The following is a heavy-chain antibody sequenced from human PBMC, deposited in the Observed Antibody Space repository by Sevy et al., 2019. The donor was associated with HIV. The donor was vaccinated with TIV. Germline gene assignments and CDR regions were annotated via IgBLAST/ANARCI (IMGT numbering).Heavy chain of an antibody. V-gene: IGHV3-49*03. CDR3: TRSREVGATTGGYYYYYMDV. CDR2: IRSKAYGGTT. CDR1: GFTFGDYA. J-gene: IGHJ6*03. Sequence: GGSLRLSCTASGFTFGDYAMSWFRQAPVKGLEWVGFIRSKAYGGTTEYAASVKGRFTISRDDSKSIAYLQMNSLKTEDTAVYYCTRSREVGATTGGYYYYYMDVWGKGTTVTVSS. D-gene: IGHD1-26*01.